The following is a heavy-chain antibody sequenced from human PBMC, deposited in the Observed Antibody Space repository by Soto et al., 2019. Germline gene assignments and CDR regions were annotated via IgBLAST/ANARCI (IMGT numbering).Heavy chain of an antibody. CDR2: IIPIFGTA. CDR1: GGTFSSYA. V-gene: IGHV1-69*01. CDR3: ARAVAGGVCSSTSCYDY. J-gene: IGHJ4*02. D-gene: IGHD2-2*01. Sequence: QVQLVQSGAEVKKPGSSVKVSCKASGGTFSSYAISGVRQAPGRGLEWMGGIIPIFGTANYAQKYQGRVTTTADESTSTAYMELSSLRSEDTAVYYCARAVAGGVCSSTSCYDYWGQGTLVTVSS.